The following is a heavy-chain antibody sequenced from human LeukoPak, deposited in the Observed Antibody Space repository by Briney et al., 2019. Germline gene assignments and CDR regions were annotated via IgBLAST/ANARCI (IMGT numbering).Heavy chain of an antibody. V-gene: IGHV4-59*01. CDR1: GGXIXSYY. D-gene: IGHD2-8*01. CDR3: TSGGMVSGDF. CDR2: IYYSGST. J-gene: IGHJ4*01. Sequence: SETLSLTCTVSGGXIXSYYWXWXRXPPGXGLEWIGYIYYSGSTSYNPSLNSRVTISRDTSKNQFSLNLRSVTAADTAVYYCTSGGMVSGDFWGHGTLVTVSS.